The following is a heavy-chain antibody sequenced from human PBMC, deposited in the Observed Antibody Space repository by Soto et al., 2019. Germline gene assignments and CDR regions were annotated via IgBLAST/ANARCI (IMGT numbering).Heavy chain of an antibody. CDR3: ARVMTVTIPYYYYDGMDV. J-gene: IGHJ6*02. V-gene: IGHV3-30-3*01. Sequence: QVQLVESGGGVVQPGRSLRLSCAASGFTFSSYAMHWVRQAPGKGLEWVAVISYDGSNKYYADSVKGRFTISRDNSKNTXXLQMNSLRAEDTAVYYCARVMTVTIPYYYYDGMDVWGQGTTVTVSS. CDR2: ISYDGSNK. CDR1: GFTFSSYA. D-gene: IGHD4-17*01.